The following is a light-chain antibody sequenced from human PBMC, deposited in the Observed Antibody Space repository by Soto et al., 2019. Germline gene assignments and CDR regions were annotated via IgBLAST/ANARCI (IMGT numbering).Light chain of an antibody. J-gene: IGLJ1*01. V-gene: IGLV2-14*01. CDR3: ISYTSDDVRYV. CDR1: NRVVGIDDF. CDR2: EVS. Sequence: QTVLTQPASVSGTPGQSITISCAGSNRVVGIDDFVSWYQHHAGMAPKLIVSEVSYRPSGVSNRFSGSKSGNTASLTISGLKSEDEADYYCISYTSDDVRYVFGTGTKVTVL.